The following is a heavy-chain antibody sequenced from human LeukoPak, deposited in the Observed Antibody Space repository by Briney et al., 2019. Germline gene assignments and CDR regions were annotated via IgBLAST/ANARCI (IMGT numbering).Heavy chain of an antibody. D-gene: IGHD1-26*01. Sequence: PSETLSLTCTVSGDSISSSSYYWGWIRQPPGKGLEWIGSVYHNGNTYYNPSLKSRATISADTSKNKFSLKSTSVTAADTAVYYCTKDSGHHRTDCWGQGTLATVSS. V-gene: IGHV4-39*02. CDR3: TKDSGHHRTDC. J-gene: IGHJ4*02. CDR2: VYHNGNT. CDR1: GDSISSSSYY.